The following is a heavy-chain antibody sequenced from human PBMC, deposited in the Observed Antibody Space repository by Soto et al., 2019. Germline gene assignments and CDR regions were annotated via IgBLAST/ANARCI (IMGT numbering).Heavy chain of an antibody. J-gene: IGHJ5*02. V-gene: IGHV3-23*01. CDR1: GFMFENYA. CDR2: VRGNSYGA. Sequence: GGSLRLSCAASGFMFENYAMIWVRQAPGKGLEWVATVRGNSYGAYYADSVRGRFTISRDNSKNTMSLQLNSLRDDDTAIYYCAKGKSENGVDWLDPWGPGTLVTVSS. D-gene: IGHD2-8*01. CDR3: AKGKSENGVDWLDP.